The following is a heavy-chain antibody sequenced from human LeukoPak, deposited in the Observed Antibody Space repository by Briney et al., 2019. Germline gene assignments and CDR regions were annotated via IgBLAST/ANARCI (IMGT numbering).Heavy chain of an antibody. CDR3: GRGTGRRFLVWLSHDP. CDR1: GYTFTSYD. Sequence: ASVKVSCKASGYTFTSYDINWVRQATGQGLEWMGWMNPNSGNTGYAQKFQGRVTMTRNTSISTAYMELSSLRSEDTAVYYCGRGTGRRFLVWLSHDPWGQGTLVTVSS. V-gene: IGHV1-8*01. J-gene: IGHJ5*02. D-gene: IGHD3-3*01. CDR2: MNPNSGNT.